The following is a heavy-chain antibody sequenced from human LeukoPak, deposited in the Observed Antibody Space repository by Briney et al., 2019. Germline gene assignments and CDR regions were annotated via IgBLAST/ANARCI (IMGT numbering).Heavy chain of an antibody. V-gene: IGHV3-33*01. CDR3: ARAILVRGFFDY. D-gene: IGHD3-10*01. Sequence: GGSLRLSCAASGFTFSSYGMHWVRQAPGKGLEWVAVIWYDGSNKYYADSVKGRFTISRDNSKNTLYLQMNGLRAEDTAVYYCARAILVRGFFDYWGQGTLVTVSS. CDR2: IWYDGSNK. CDR1: GFTFSSYG. J-gene: IGHJ4*02.